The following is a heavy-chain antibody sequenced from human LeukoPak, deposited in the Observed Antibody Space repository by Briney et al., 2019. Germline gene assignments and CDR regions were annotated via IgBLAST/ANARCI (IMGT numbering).Heavy chain of an antibody. Sequence: ASVKVSCKASGYTFTGHYIHWVRQAPGQGLEWMGWINPKNAATNYAQKFQGRVTMTRDTSTGTVYMEVNALRSDDTAVYYCARTLYIASAPGGFDYWGQGTLVTISS. CDR2: INPKNAAT. J-gene: IGHJ4*02. CDR1: GYTFTGHY. CDR3: ARTLYIASAPGGFDY. D-gene: IGHD3-16*01. V-gene: IGHV1-2*02.